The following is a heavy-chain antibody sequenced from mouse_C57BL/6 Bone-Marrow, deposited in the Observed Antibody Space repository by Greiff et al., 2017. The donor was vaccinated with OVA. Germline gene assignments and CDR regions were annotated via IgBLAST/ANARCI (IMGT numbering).Heavy chain of an antibody. J-gene: IGHJ2*01. CDR1: GYSITSGYY. D-gene: IGHD4-1*01. CDR2: ISYDGSN. CDR3: APGWDVSFDY. Sequence: EVKLMESGPGLVKPSQSLSLTCSVTGYSITSGYYWNWIRQFPGNKLEWMGYISYDGSNNYNPSLKNRISITRDTSKNQFFLKLNSVTTEDTATYYCAPGWDVSFDYWGQGTTLTVSS. V-gene: IGHV3-6*01.